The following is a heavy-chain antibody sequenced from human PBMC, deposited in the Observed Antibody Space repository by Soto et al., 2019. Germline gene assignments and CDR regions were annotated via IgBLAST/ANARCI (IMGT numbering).Heavy chain of an antibody. Sequence: GGSLRLSCAASGFTFSSYGMHWVRQAPGKGLEWVAVIWYDGSNKYYADSVKGRFTISRDNSKNTLYLQMNSLRAEDTAVYYCARGIAVAETGKYYFDYWGQGTLVTVSS. CDR1: GFTFSSYG. J-gene: IGHJ4*02. D-gene: IGHD6-19*01. CDR2: IWYDGSNK. V-gene: IGHV3-33*01. CDR3: ARGIAVAETGKYYFDY.